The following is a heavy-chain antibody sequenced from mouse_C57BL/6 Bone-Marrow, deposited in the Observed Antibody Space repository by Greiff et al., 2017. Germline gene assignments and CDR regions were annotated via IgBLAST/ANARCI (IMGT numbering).Heavy chain of an antibody. CDR3: ARFWGYFQGY. CDR1: GYTFPSSW. V-gene: IGHV1-55*01. J-gene: IGHJ2*01. D-gene: IGHD2-3*01. Sequence: VQLQQPGAELVKPGASVKMSCKASGYTFPSSWITWVKQRPGQGLEWIGDIYPGSGSTNYNEKFKSKATLTVDTSSSTAYMQLSSLTSEDSAVYYCARFWGYFQGYWGQGTTLTVSS. CDR2: IYPGSGST.